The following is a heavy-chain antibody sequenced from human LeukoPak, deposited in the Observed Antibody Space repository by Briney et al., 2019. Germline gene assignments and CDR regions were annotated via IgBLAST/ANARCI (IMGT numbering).Heavy chain of an antibody. CDR3: ARDGTGSETFDY. V-gene: IGHV3-20*04. D-gene: IGHD3-10*01. J-gene: IGHJ4*02. CDR1: GFTFDDYG. CDR2: INSNGGST. Sequence: GGSLRLSCAASGFTFDDYGMSWVRHAPGKGLEWVSGINSNGGSTGYADSVKGRFTISRDNAKNSLYLQMNSLRAEDTAVYYCARDGTGSETFDYWGQGTLVTVSS.